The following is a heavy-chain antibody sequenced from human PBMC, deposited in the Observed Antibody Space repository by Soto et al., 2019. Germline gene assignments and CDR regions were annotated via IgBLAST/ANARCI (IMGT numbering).Heavy chain of an antibody. D-gene: IGHD2-2*01. J-gene: IGHJ6*02. CDR2: ISSSGSTI. V-gene: IGHV3-11*01. CDR1: GFTFSDYY. CDR3: ARDLPAATALGYYYYGMDV. Sequence: LRLSCAASGFTFSDYYMSWIRQAPGKGLEWVSYISSSGSTIYYADSVKGRFTISRDNAKNSLYLQMNSLRAEDTAVYYCARDLPAATALGYYYYGMDVWGQGTTVTVSS.